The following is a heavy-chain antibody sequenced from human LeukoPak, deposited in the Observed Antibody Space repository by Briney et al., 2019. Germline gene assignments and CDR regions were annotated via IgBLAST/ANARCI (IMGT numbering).Heavy chain of an antibody. CDR1: GFTFSSYA. CDR3: AKDQKWIEYYYDSSGYYYFDY. J-gene: IGHJ4*02. Sequence: GGSLRLSCAASGFTFSSYAMSWVRQAPGKGLEWVSAISGSGGSTYYADSVKGRFTISRDNSKNALYLQMNSLRAEDTAVYYCAKDQKWIEYYYDSSGYYYFDYWGQGTLVTVSS. V-gene: IGHV3-23*01. CDR2: ISGSGGST. D-gene: IGHD3-22*01.